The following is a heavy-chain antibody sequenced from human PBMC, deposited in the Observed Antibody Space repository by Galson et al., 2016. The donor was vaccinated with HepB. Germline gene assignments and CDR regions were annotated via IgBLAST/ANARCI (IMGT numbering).Heavy chain of an antibody. Sequence: SVKVSCKASGYHFTDYYINWVRLAPGQGLEWMGRINPRSGAADSSLKFQGRVTMTRDTSVSTAYMELRGLKSDDAVVYYCARGELLRNFGYLLSADLVGLDVWGQGTTVTVSS. V-gene: IGHV1-2*05. J-gene: IGHJ6*02. CDR1: GYHFTDYY. D-gene: IGHD3-9*01. CDR3: ARGELLRNFGYLLSADLVGLDV. CDR2: INPRSGAA.